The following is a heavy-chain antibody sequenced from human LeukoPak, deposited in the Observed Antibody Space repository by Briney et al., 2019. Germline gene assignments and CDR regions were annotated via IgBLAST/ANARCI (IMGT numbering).Heavy chain of an antibody. CDR2: IIPIFGTA. CDR1: GGTFSSYA. CDR3: ARWSSNYPYSFDF. V-gene: IGHV1-69*13. J-gene: IGHJ4*02. D-gene: IGHD4-11*01. Sequence: ASVKVSCKASGGTFSSYAISWVRQAPGQGLEWMGGIIPIFGTANYAQKFQGRVTITADESTSTAYLELSSLRSEDTAVYYCARWSSNYPYSFDFWGQGTLVTVSS.